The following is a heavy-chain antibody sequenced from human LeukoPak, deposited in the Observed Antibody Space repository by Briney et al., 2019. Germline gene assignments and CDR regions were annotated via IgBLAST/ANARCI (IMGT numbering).Heavy chain of an antibody. V-gene: IGHV3-7*01. J-gene: IGHJ5*02. D-gene: IGHD3-10*01. CDR1: GFTFSNYW. CDR3: ARYYHGSGTSFDP. CDR2: IKKDGSEK. Sequence: GGSLRLSCAASGFTFSNYWMSWLRQAPGKGLEWVANIKKDGSEKHYVDSVKGRLTISRDNAKNSLYLQMSSLRAEDTAVFYCARYYHGSGTSFDPWGQGTLVTVSS.